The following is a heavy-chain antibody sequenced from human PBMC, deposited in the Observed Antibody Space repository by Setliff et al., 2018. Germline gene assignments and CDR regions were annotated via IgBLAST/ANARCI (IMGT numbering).Heavy chain of an antibody. CDR3: ARGRRHYYYYYMDV. CDR1: GGSFSGYY. J-gene: IGHJ6*03. V-gene: IGHV4-34*01. CDR2: INHSGST. Sequence: SETLSLTCAVYGGSFSGYYWSWIRQPPGKGLEWIGEINHSGSTNYNPSLKSRVTISVDTSKNQFSLKLSSVTAADTAVYYCARGRRHYYYYYMDVWGKGTTVTVSS.